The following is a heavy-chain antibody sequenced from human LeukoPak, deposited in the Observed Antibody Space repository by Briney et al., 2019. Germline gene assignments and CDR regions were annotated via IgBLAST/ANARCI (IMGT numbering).Heavy chain of an antibody. D-gene: IGHD4-17*01. V-gene: IGHV3-23*01. Sequence: QSGGSLRLSCAASGCTFSSYAMSWVRQAPGKGLEWVSAISGSGGSTYYADSVKGRFTISRDNSKNTLYLQMNSLRAEDTAVYYCAKDQMVTTSSYDYWGQGTLVTVSS. J-gene: IGHJ4*02. CDR2: ISGSGGST. CDR1: GCTFSSYA. CDR3: AKDQMVTTSSYDY.